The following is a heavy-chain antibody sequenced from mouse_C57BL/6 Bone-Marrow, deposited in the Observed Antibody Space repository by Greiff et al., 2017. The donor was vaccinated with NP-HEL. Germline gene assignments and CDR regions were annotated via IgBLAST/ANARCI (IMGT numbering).Heavy chain of an antibody. D-gene: IGHD1-1*01. CDR2: IDPANGNT. CDR3: ASAYGRYYYAMDY. J-gene: IGHJ4*01. CDR1: GFNIKNTY. Sequence: EVQLVESVAELVRPGASVKLSCTASGFNIKNTYMHWVKQRPEQGLEWIGRIDPANGNTKYAPKFQGKATITADTSSNTAYLQLSSLTSEDTAIYYCASAYGRYYYAMDYWGQGTSVTVSS. V-gene: IGHV14-3*01.